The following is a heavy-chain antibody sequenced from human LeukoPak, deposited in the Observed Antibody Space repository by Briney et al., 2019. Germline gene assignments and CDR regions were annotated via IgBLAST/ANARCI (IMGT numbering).Heavy chain of an antibody. J-gene: IGHJ4*02. D-gene: IGHD2-8*01. CDR2: INHSGST. V-gene: IGHV4-34*01. Sequence: PSETLSLTCAVYGGSFSGYYWSWIRQPPGKGLEWIGEINHSGSTSYNPSLKSRVTISVDTSKNQFSLKLSSVTAADTAVYYCARELGGDTNDYWGQGTLVTVSS. CDR3: ARELGGDTNDY. CDR1: GGSFSGYY.